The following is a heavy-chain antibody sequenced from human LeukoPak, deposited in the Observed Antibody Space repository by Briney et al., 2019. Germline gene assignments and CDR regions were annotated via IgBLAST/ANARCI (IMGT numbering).Heavy chain of an antibody. CDR3: ARCGGTCSLPSTSTMDV. CDR1: GFIFSSYA. Sequence: GRSLRLSCPASGFIFSSYAVHWVRQAPGKGLEWVAVISSDGRHIFYADSVKGRFTISRDNSKNTLYLQMNSLRAEDTALYLCARCGGTCSLPSTSTMDVWGQGTPVTVS. D-gene: IGHD2-21*01. CDR2: ISSDGRHI. J-gene: IGHJ6*02. V-gene: IGHV3-30*04.